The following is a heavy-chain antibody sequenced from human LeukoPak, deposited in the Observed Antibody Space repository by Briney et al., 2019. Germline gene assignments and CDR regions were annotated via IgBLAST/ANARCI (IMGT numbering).Heavy chain of an antibody. V-gene: IGHV3-48*03. J-gene: IGHJ5*02. CDR2: ISSSGGTI. CDR3: AKGATGTTGENWFDP. Sequence: GGSLRLSCAASGFTFSSYEMNWVRQTPGKGLEWLSYISSSGGTIYYADSVKGRFTISRDNAKSSLYLQMNSLRAEDMALYYCAKGATGTTGENWFDPWGQGTLVTVSS. CDR1: GFTFSSYE. D-gene: IGHD1/OR15-1a*01.